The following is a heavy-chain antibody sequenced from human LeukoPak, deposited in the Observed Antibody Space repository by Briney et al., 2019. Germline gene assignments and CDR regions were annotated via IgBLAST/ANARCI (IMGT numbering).Heavy chain of an antibody. D-gene: IGHD6-19*01. Sequence: PGRSLRLSCEASRCTFSSYAIHWVSQAPGEGLERVAVISYDGTQKYYADSVKGRFTISRDNSKYILDLQMNSLRAEDTAVYYCVRERLGYFDSWGQGTLVTVSS. V-gene: IGHV3-30*04. CDR3: VRERLGYFDS. CDR1: RCTFSSYA. J-gene: IGHJ4*02. CDR2: ISYDGTQK.